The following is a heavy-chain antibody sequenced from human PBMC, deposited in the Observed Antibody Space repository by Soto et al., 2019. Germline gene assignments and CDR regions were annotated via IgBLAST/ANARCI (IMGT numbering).Heavy chain of an antibody. J-gene: IGHJ5*02. CDR3: ARARQYQLLYYNWFDP. CDR2: IHYSGSS. Sequence: SETLSLTCTVSGGSISSGNYCWSWIRQPPGKGLEWIGFIHYSGSSYYNPSLKSRVTISVDTSKNQFSLKLDSVTAADTAVYYCARARQYQLLYYNWFDPWGQGTLVTVSS. D-gene: IGHD2-2*02. V-gene: IGHV4-30-4*01. CDR1: GGSISSGNYC.